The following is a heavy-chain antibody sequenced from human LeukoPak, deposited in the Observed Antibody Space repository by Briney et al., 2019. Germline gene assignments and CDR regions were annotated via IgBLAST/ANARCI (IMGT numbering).Heavy chain of an antibody. J-gene: IGHJ4*02. CDR1: GFTFSNYA. Sequence: GGSLRLSCAASGFTFSNYAMCWVRQAPGKGLEWVPGISGSGGSTYYADSVKGRFTISRDNSKNTLYLQMNSLRAEDTAIYYCASGVGVRNYFDYWGQGTLVTVSS. V-gene: IGHV3-23*01. D-gene: IGHD3-10*01. CDR2: ISGSGGST. CDR3: ASGVGVRNYFDY.